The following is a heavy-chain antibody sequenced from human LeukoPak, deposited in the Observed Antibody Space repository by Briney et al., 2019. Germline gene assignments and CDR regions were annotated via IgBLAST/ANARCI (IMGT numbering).Heavy chain of an antibody. Sequence: ASVKVSCKASGYTFTRHYMHWVRQAPGQGPEWMGVIYPSNGGTNYAPKFQGRVTLTRDTSTTTVFMELSSLTSEDTATYYCARMEMDPAMVTNYFDYWGQGTLVTVSS. CDR1: GYTFTRHY. CDR3: ARMEMDPAMVTNYFDY. V-gene: IGHV1-46*01. CDR2: IYPSNGGT. J-gene: IGHJ4*02. D-gene: IGHD5-18*01.